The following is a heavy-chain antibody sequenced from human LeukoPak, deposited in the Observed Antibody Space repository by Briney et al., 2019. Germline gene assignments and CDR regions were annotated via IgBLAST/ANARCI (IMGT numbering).Heavy chain of an antibody. CDR1: GGTFSSYA. V-gene: IGHV1-69*04. CDR3: ARDQRAYYDFWSGYQPFDY. D-gene: IGHD3-3*01. CDR2: IIPILGIA. Sequence: SVKVSCKASGGTFSSYAISWVRQAPGQGLEWMGRIIPILGIANYAQKFQGRVTITADKSTSTAYMELSSLRSEDTAVHYCARDQRAYYDFWSGYQPFDYWGQGTLVTVSS. J-gene: IGHJ4*02.